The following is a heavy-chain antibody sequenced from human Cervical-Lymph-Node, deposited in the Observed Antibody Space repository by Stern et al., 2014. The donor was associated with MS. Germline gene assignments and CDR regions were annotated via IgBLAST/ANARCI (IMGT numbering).Heavy chain of an antibody. CDR3: AKAYCTNGVCRMSDPFDY. CDR2: ISYDGSNK. V-gene: IGHV3-30*18. D-gene: IGHD2-8*01. J-gene: IGHJ4*02. Sequence: VQLVESGGGVVQPGRSLRLSCAASGFTFSSYGMHWVRQAPGKGLEWVAVISYDGSNKYYADSVKGRFTISRDNSKNTLYLQMNSLRAEDTAVYSCAKAYCTNGVCRMSDPFDYWGQGTLVTVSS. CDR1: GFTFSSYG.